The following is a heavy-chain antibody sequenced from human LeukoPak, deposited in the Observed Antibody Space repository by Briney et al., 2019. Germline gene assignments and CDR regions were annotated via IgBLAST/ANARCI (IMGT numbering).Heavy chain of an antibody. CDR2: ISGNGIST. V-gene: IGHV3-23*01. CDR1: GFNFTYA. CDR3: AKGARGSTVTTVDY. J-gene: IGHJ4*02. D-gene: IGHD4-17*01. Sequence: PGGSLRPSCAASGFNFTYAMSWIRQAPGKGLEWVSGISGNGISTYYADSVKGRFTISRDNFRNTLYMQMNSLRAEDTAVYYCAKGARGSTVTTVDYWGQGTLVTVSS.